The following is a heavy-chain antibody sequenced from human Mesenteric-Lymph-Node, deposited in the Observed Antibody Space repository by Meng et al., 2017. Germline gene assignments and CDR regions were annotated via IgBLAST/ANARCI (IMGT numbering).Heavy chain of an antibody. J-gene: IGHJ3*02. CDR2: INPSGGST. D-gene: IGHD4-17*01. V-gene: IGHV1-46*01. Sequence: ASVMVSCKASGYTFTSYYMHWVRQAPGQGLEWMGIINPSGGSTSYAQKVQGRVTMNRDTSTSTVYMELSSLRSEDTAVYYCAREFFGQASPPDDYGYPRETTYDAFDIWGQGTMVTVSS. CDR1: GYTFTSYY. CDR3: AREFFGQASPPDDYGYPRETTYDAFDI.